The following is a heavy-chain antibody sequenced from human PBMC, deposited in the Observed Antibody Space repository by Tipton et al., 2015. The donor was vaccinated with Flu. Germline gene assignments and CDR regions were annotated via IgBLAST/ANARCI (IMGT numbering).Heavy chain of an antibody. Sequence: TLSLTCAVSGNSIRSSNYYWGWIRQPPGKGLEWIGNIFHSGNTKYNPSLKSRVSISVDTSKNQFSLKLSSVTATDTAVYYCARRDYSNYVSEPKNWFDPWCQGALVTVSS. D-gene: IGHD4-11*01. V-gene: IGHV4-61*01. J-gene: IGHJ5*02. CDR1: GNSIRSSNYY. CDR3: ARRDYSNYVSEPKNWFDP. CDR2: IFHSGNT.